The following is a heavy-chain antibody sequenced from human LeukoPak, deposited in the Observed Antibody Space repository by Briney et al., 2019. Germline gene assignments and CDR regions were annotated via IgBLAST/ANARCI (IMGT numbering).Heavy chain of an antibody. J-gene: IGHJ4*02. CDR3: ARDLYSEY. CDR1: GFIFSAHW. Sequence: GGSLRLSCAAPGFIFSAHWMSWVRQAPGKGLEWVANIKEDGSEKYYVDSVKGRFTISRDIAKNSLYLQMNSLRAEDTAVYYCARDLYSEYWGQGTLVTVSS. D-gene: IGHD2-21*01. CDR2: IKEDGSEK. V-gene: IGHV3-7*01.